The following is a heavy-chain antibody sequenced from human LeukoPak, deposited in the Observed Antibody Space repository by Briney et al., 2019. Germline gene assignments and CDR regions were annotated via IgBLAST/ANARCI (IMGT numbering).Heavy chain of an antibody. CDR1: GLNLRSYS. J-gene: IGHJ4*02. CDR3: AREDKSSAFDY. CDR2: VSSVSSSR. V-gene: IGHV3-21*01. Sequence: GGSLRLSCVASGLNLRSYSMDWVRQAPGKGLEWVSSVSSVSSSRHYADSVKGRFTISRDNAKNSLYLQMNSLRAEDTAVYYCAREDKSSAFDYWGQGTLVTVSS.